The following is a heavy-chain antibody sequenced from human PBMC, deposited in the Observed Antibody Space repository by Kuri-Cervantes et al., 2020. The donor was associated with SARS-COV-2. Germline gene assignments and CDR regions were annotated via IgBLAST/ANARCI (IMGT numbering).Heavy chain of an antibody. D-gene: IGHD6-6*01. CDR3: AAQVSSITARPTRGEFDY. CDR2: MNPNSGNT. V-gene: IGHV1-8*01. Sequence: ASVKVSCKASGYTFTSYDIDWVRQATGQGLEWMGWMNPNSGNTGYAQKFQGRVTMTRNTSISTAYMELSSLRSEDTAVYYCAAQVSSITARPTRGEFDYWGQGTLVTVSS. CDR1: GYTFTSYD. J-gene: IGHJ4*02.